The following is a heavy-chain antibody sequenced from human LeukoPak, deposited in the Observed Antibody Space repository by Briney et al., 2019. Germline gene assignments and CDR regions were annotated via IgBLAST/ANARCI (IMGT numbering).Heavy chain of an antibody. J-gene: IGHJ4*02. Sequence: PSETLSLTCAVYGGSFSGYYWSWIRQPPGKGLEWIGEINHSGSTNYNPSLKSRVTISVDKPKNQFSLKLSSVTAADTAVYYCARGGDSYYDSSGRFDYWGQGTLVTVSS. CDR1: GGSFSGYY. V-gene: IGHV4-34*01. CDR2: INHSGST. CDR3: ARGGDSYYDSSGRFDY. D-gene: IGHD3-22*01.